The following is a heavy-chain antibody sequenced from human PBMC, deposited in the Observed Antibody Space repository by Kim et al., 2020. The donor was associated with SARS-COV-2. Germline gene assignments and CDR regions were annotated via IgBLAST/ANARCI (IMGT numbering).Heavy chain of an antibody. V-gene: IGHV4-59*01. Sequence: SETLSLTCTVSGGSISSYYWSWIRQPPGKGLEWIGYIYYSGSTNYNPSLKSRVTISVDTSKNQFSLKLSSVTAADTAVYYCAGSPWGVRIFDYWGQGTLVTVSS. J-gene: IGHJ4*02. CDR3: AGSPWGVRIFDY. CDR2: IYYSGST. D-gene: IGHD3-16*01. CDR1: GGSISSYY.